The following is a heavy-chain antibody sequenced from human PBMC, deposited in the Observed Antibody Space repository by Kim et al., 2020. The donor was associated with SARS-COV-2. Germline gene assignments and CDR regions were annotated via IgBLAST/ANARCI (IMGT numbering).Heavy chain of an antibody. Sequence: SETLSLTCTVSGGSISSYYWSWIRQPPGKGLEWIGYIYYSGSTNYNPSLKSRVTMSLDTSKNQFSLKLSSVTATDTALYYCARRYSSGFDYWGQGILVTVSS. CDR2: IYYSGST. J-gene: IGHJ4*02. CDR3: ARRYSSGFDY. CDR1: GGSISSYY. V-gene: IGHV4-59*08. D-gene: IGHD2-15*01.